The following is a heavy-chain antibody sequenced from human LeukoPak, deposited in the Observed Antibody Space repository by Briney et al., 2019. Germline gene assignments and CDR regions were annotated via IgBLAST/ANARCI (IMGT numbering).Heavy chain of an antibody. CDR2: IKVAGSEK. CDR1: GFTLSRHW. V-gene: IGHV3-7*01. Sequence: GGSLRLSCAASGFTLSRHWPSWVRQAPGGGLECVANIKVAGSEKYYVDSVKGRFTSTSDTAKDLLYLHMNSLGGEDAAEYYCAGDRGSDDPIDSWGQGTLVTVSS. CDR3: AGDRGSDDPIDS. J-gene: IGHJ5*02. D-gene: IGHD1-26*01.